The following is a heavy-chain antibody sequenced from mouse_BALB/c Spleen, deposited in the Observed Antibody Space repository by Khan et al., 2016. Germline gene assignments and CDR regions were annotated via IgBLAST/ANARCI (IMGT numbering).Heavy chain of an antibody. CDR1: GYAFSSYW. CDR2: IYPGDGDT. V-gene: IGHV1-80*01. Sequence: QVQLKQSGAELVRPGSSVKISCKASGYAFSSYWMNWVTQRPGQGLEWIGQIYPGDGDTNYHGKFKGKATLTADKSSSTAYMQLSSLTSEDSAFYFCAREGYGYDTFAYWGQGTLVTVSA. J-gene: IGHJ3*01. CDR3: AREGYGYDTFAY. D-gene: IGHD2-2*01.